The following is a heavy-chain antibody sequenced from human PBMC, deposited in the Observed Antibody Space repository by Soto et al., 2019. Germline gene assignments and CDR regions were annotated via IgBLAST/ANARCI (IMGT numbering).Heavy chain of an antibody. CDR3: ARDSYDSSGYYSNYYYYGMDV. CDR1: GYTFTSYG. V-gene: IGHV1-18*01. D-gene: IGHD3-22*01. J-gene: IGHJ6*02. Sequence: GASVKVSCKASGYTFTSYGISWVRQAPGQGLEWMGWISAYNGNTNYAQKLQGRVTMTTDTSTSTAYMELRSLRSDDTAVYYCARDSYDSSGYYSNYYYYGMDVWGQGTTVTVSS. CDR2: ISAYNGNT.